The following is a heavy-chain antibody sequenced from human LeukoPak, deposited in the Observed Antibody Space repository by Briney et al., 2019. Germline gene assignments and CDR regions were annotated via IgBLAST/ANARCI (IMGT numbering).Heavy chain of an antibody. V-gene: IGHV1-46*01. CDR3: AREGGKQWLGETELWFDP. CDR1: GFTFTSYY. J-gene: IGHJ5*02. CDR2: INPSGGST. D-gene: IGHD6-19*01. Sequence: ASVKVSCTASGFTFTSYYMHWVRQAPGQGLEWMGIINPSGGSTSYAQKFQGRVTMTRDTSTSTVYMELSSLRSEDTAVYYCAREGGKQWLGETELWFDPWGQGTLVTVSS.